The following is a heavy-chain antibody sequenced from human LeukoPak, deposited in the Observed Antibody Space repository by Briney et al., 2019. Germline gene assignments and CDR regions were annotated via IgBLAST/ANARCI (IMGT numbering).Heavy chain of an antibody. CDR2: IYPGDSET. V-gene: IGHV5-51*01. CDR1: GYSFTSYW. J-gene: IGHJ4*02. Sequence: GESLKISCKGSGYSFTSYWIGWVRQVRGKGLEWMGIIYPGDSETRYSPSFQGQVTISADKSISTAYLQWRSLKASDTAMYYCATGGYCSSSSCYHFFDYWGQGTLVTVSS. D-gene: IGHD2-2*01. CDR3: ATGGYCSSSSCYHFFDY.